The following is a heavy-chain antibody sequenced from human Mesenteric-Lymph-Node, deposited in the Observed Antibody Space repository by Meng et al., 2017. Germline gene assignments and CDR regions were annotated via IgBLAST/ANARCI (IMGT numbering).Heavy chain of an antibody. D-gene: IGHD5-18*01. CDR2: IRSKADGETS. J-gene: IGHJ4*02. Sequence: GESLKISCATSGFTFSNYAMHWVRQAPGKGLEWVGRIRSKADGETSDYSTPVNGRFTISRDDSKNTLYLEMNSLKVEDTAVYYCAWDDRAKFDYWGQGTLVTVSS. CDR1: GFTFSNYA. V-gene: IGHV3-15*01. CDR3: AWDDRAKFDY.